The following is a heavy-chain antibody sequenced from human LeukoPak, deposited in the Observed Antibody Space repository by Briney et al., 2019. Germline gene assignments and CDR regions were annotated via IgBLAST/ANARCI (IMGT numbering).Heavy chain of an antibody. J-gene: IGHJ5*02. CDR2: IYYSGST. V-gene: IGHV4-31*03. D-gene: IGHD2-2*01. CDR3: ARVPVVPAATPIGVWFDP. CDR1: GGSISSGGYY. Sequence: KPSETLSLTCTVSGGSISSGGYYWSWIRQHPGKGLEWIGYIYYSGSTYYNPSLKSRVTISVDTSKNQFSLKLSSVTAADTAVYYCARVPVVPAATPIGVWFDPWGQGTLVTVSS.